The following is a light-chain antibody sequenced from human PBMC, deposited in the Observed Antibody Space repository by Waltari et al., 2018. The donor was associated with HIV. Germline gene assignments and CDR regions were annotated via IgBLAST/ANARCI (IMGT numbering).Light chain of an antibody. V-gene: IGLV1-44*01. Sequence: QSVLTQPPSASGTPGQRVTISCSGSSSNIRSNTVSWYQQLPATAPKLLIYNNAQRPSWVPDRFSASKSGTSASLAISGLQSEDEADYYCAAWDDSLNGWVFGGGTKLTVL. CDR3: AAWDDSLNGWV. J-gene: IGLJ3*02. CDR2: NNA. CDR1: SSNIRSNT.